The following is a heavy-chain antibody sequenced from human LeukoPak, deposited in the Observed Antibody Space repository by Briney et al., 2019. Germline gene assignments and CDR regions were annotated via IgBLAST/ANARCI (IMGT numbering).Heavy chain of an antibody. CDR3: ARGSGRYFDWFNFDY. V-gene: IGHV3-33*01. D-gene: IGHD3-9*01. CDR2: IWYDGSNK. Sequence: GGSLRLSCAASGFTFSSYGMHWVRQAPGKGLEWVAVIWYDGSNKYYADSVKGRFTISRDNSENTLYLQMNSLRAEDTAVYYCARGSGRYFDWFNFDYWGQGTLVTVSS. J-gene: IGHJ4*02. CDR1: GFTFSSYG.